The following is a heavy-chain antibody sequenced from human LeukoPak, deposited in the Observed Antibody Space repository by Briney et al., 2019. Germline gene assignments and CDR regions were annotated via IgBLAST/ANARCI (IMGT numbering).Heavy chain of an antibody. V-gene: IGHV4-31*03. Sequence: SETLSLTCTVSGGSISSGGYYWSWIRQHPGKGLEWIGYIYYSGSTYYNPSLKSRVTISVDTSKNQFSLKLSSVTAADTAVYYCAREGGSYGHYYFDYWGQGTPVTVSS. D-gene: IGHD1-26*01. CDR2: IYYSGST. J-gene: IGHJ4*02. CDR1: GGSISSGGYY. CDR3: AREGGSYGHYYFDY.